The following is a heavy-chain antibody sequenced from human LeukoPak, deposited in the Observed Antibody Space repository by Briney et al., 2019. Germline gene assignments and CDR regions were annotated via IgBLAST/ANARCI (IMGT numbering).Heavy chain of an antibody. CDR1: GYTFTGYY. CDR3: ARGFGYCSSTSCNDY. D-gene: IGHD2-2*03. V-gene: IGHV1-2*02. J-gene: IGHJ4*02. CDR2: INPNSGGT. Sequence: ASVKVSCKASGYTFTGYYMHWVRQAPGQGLEWMGWINPNSGGTNYAQKFQGRVTMTRDTSISTAYMELSRLRSDDTAVYYCARGFGYCSSTSCNDYWGQGTLVTVSS.